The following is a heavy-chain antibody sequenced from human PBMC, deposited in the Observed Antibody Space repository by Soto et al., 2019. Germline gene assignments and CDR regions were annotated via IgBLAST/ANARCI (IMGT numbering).Heavy chain of an antibody. CDR3: ARNSLYSNWFDP. Sequence: GEALKISCKGSGYSFTSYWISWVRQMPGKVLEWMGRIDPSDSYTNYSPSFQGHVTISADKSISTAYLQWSSLKASDTAMYYCARNSLYSNWFDPWGQGXLVTVYS. V-gene: IGHV5-10-1*01. CDR1: GYSFTSYW. D-gene: IGHD2-15*01. CDR2: IDPSDSYT. J-gene: IGHJ5*02.